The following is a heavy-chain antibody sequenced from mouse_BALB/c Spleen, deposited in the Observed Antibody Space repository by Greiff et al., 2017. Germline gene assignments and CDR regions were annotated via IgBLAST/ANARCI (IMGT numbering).Heavy chain of an antibody. J-gene: IGHJ4*01. CDR2: ISTYYGDA. Sequence: QVQLKESGAELVRPGVSVKISCKGSGYTFTDYAMHWVKQSHAKSLEWIGVISTYYGDASYNQKFKGKATMTVDKSSSTAYMELARLTSEDSAIYYCASVYDYENYYAMDYWGQGTSVTVSS. D-gene: IGHD2-4*01. CDR1: GYTFTDYA. CDR3: ASVYDYENYYAMDY. V-gene: IGHV1S137*01.